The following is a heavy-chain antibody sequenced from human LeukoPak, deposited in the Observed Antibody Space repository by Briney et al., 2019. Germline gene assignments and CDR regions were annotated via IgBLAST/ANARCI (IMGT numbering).Heavy chain of an antibody. CDR1: GGSFSGYY. V-gene: IGHV4-34*01. CDR2: INHSGGT. J-gene: IGHJ4*02. Sequence: PSETLSLTCAVYGGSFSGYYWSWIRQPPGKGLEWIGEINHSGGTNYNPSLKSRVTISVDTSKNQFSLKLSSVTAADTAVYYCARELSSSSNFDYWGQGTLVTVSS. D-gene: IGHD6-6*01. CDR3: ARELSSSSNFDY.